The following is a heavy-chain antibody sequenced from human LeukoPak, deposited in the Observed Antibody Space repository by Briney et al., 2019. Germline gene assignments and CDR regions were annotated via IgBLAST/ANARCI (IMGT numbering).Heavy chain of an antibody. CDR2: IYTSGST. Sequence: KPSETLSLTCTVSGGSISAYYWSWIRQPAGKGLEGIGRIYTSGSTNYNPSLKSRVTMSLDTSKNQFSLKLSSVTAADTAVYYCARGIYCSSTTCYYYYYYMDVWGKGTTVTVSS. CDR3: ARGIYCSSTTCYYYYYYMDV. D-gene: IGHD2-2*01. V-gene: IGHV4-4*07. J-gene: IGHJ6*03. CDR1: GGSISAYY.